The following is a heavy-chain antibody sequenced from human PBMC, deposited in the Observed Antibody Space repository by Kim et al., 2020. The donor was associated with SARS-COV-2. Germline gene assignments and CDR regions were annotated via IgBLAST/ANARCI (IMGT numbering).Heavy chain of an antibody. D-gene: IGHD6-19*01. J-gene: IGHJ5*02. CDR1: GGSISSSSYY. CDR3: ARQKRQWLVQLGWVDP. Sequence: SETLSLTCTVSGGSISSSSYYWGWIRQPPGKGLEWIGSIYYSGSTYYNPSLKSRVTISVDTSKNQFSLKLSSVTAADMAVYYCARQKRQWLVQLGWVDP. V-gene: IGHV4-39*01. CDR2: IYYSGST.